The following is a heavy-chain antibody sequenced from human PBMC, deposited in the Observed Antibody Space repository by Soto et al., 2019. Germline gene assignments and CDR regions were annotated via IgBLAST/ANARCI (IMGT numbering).Heavy chain of an antibody. J-gene: IGHJ5*02. CDR1: GYTFTSYY. CDR2: INPSGGST. Sequence: ASVKVSCKASGYTFTSYYMHWVRQAPGQGLEWMGIINPSGGSTSYAQKFQGRVTMTRDTSTSTVYMELSSLRSEDTAVYYCARAPLLWFGEYNWFDPWGQGTLVTVSS. V-gene: IGHV1-46*03. CDR3: ARAPLLWFGEYNWFDP. D-gene: IGHD3-10*01.